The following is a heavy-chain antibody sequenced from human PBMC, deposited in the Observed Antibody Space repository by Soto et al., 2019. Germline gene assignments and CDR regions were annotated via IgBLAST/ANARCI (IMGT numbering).Heavy chain of an antibody. D-gene: IGHD3-22*01. CDR2: IKQDESHI. J-gene: IGHJ3*01. V-gene: IGHV3-7*01. Sequence: PGGSLRLSCAASGFTFSNYWMSWVRQAPGKGLEWVANIKQDESHINYLDSVKGRFTISRDNAKNSLYLQMNSLRAEDTAVYYCARDQLYYNDISGRPLNAFDVWGQGTMVTVSS. CDR3: ARDQLYYNDISGRPLNAFDV. CDR1: GFTFSNYW.